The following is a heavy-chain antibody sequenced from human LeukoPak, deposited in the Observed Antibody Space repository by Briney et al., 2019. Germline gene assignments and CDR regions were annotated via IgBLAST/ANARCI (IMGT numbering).Heavy chain of an antibody. CDR2: ISSSSSYI. V-gene: IGHV3-21*01. Sequence: GGSLRLSCAASGXTFSSYSMNWVRQAPGKGLEWVSSISSSSSYIYYADSVKGRFTISRDNAKNSLYLQMNSLRAEDTAVYYCASDRGYVWGSYRSTWFDPWGQGTLVTVSS. J-gene: IGHJ5*02. D-gene: IGHD3-16*02. CDR3: ASDRGYVWGSYRSTWFDP. CDR1: GXTFSSYS.